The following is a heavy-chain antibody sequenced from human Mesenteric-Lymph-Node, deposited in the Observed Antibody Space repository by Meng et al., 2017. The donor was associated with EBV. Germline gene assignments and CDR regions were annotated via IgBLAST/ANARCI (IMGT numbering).Heavy chain of an antibody. CDR3: ARVAGSNYGSGSYYFDY. CDR1: GGSVSSSGYF. CDR2: IYHSGST. D-gene: IGHD3-10*01. J-gene: IGHJ4*02. V-gene: IGHV4-30-2*01. Sequence: GSGQGLVKPSGTLALACTVSGGSVSSSGYFWSWIRQPPGKGLEWIGYIYHSGSTYYNPSLKSPVTISVDRSKNQFSLKLIYVTAADTAVYYCARVAGSNYGSGSYYFDYWGQGTLVTVSS.